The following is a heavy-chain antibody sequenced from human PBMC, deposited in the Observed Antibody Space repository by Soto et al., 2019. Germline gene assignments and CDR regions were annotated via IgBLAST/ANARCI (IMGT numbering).Heavy chain of an antibody. CDR2: IDPSNSYT. V-gene: IGHV5-10-1*01. J-gene: IGHJ6*02. CDR3: AKLYRSGHETDV. D-gene: IGHD3-16*02. CDR1: GYIFTNYW. Sequence: GESLKISCKASGYIFTNYWINWVRQMPGKGLEWMGRIDPSNSYTNYNPSFQGHVTISTDKSISTTYLQWTNLKASDTATYYCAKLYRSGHETDVWGQGTTVTVSS.